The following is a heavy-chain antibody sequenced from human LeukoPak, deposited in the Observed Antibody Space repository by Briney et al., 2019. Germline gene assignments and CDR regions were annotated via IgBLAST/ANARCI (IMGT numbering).Heavy chain of an antibody. CDR3: ARDRGKYTGNYHFDY. V-gene: IGHV3-23*01. D-gene: IGHD1-26*01. J-gene: IGHJ4*02. Sequence: GGSLRLSCAASGFTFSSYAMSWVRQAPGKGLEWVSVITSDSDSTYYADSVKGRFTLSRDNSKNTLYLQMNSLRAEDTAVYYCARDRGKYTGNYHFDYWGQGTLVTVSS. CDR2: ITSDSDST. CDR1: GFTFSSYA.